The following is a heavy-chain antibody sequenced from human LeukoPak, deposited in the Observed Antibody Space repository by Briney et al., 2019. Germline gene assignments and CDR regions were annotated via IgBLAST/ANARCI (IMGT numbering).Heavy chain of an antibody. CDR3: ARDPYSGNYGAYYYYYMDV. Sequence: PGGSLRLSCAASGFIFSHYGMNWVRQAPGKGLEWVSSITSSSSYIYYADSVKGRFTISRDNAKNSLYLQMDSLRVEDTAEYYCARDPYSGNYGAYYYYYMDVWGKGTTVTVSS. J-gene: IGHJ6*03. CDR2: ITSSSSYI. CDR1: GFIFSHYG. D-gene: IGHD1-26*01. V-gene: IGHV3-21*06.